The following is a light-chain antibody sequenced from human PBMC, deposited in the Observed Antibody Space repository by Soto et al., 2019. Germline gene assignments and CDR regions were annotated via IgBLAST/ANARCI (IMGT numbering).Light chain of an antibody. CDR3: SSYTTSYFYV. V-gene: IGLV2-14*01. Sequence: QSALTQPASVSGSPGQSITISCTGSGRDIGAYDYVSWYQQHPGKAPKLLIYGVKNRPSGVSYRFSASKSAFTASLTISGLQAEDAAHYYCSSYTTSYFYVFGPGTKLTVL. CDR1: GRDIGAYDY. CDR2: GVK. J-gene: IGLJ1*01.